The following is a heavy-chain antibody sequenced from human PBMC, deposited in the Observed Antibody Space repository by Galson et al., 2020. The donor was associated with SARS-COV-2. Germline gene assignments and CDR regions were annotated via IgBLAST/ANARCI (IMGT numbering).Heavy chain of an antibody. CDR2: ISYSGST. CDR1: GGSISSYY. V-gene: IGHV4-59*13. Sequence: ETLSLTCTVPGGSISSYYWSWIRQPPGKGLEWIGYISYSGSTNYNPSLKSRVTISVDTSKNQFALKLSSVTAADTAVYYCAREIYFGGGYARGGGAHYGMDVWGQGTTVTVSS. CDR3: AREIYFGGGYARGGGAHYGMDV. D-gene: IGHD3-16*01. J-gene: IGHJ6*02.